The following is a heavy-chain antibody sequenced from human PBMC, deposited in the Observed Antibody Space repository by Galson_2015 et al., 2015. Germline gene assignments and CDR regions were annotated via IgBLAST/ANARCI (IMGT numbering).Heavy chain of an antibody. J-gene: IGHJ4*02. CDR1: GYSFTTYW. CDR3: ARLGSATGSYPGY. D-gene: IGHD1-26*01. Sequence: QSGAEVKKPGESLTVSCKGSGYSFTTYWIGWVRQMPGKGLEWMGIIYPGDSDSRYSPSFQGQVTISADKSISTAYLQWSSLKASDTAMYYCARLGSATGSYPGYWGQGTLVTVSS. V-gene: IGHV5-51*03. CDR2: IYPGDSDS.